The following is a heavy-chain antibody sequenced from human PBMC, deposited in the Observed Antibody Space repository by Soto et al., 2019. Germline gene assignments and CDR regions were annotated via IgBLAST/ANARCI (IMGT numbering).Heavy chain of an antibody. V-gene: IGHV4-61*01. CDR1: GGSVRSGRYY. CDR3: ASYYYDSSGYGAFDI. D-gene: IGHD3-22*01. J-gene: IGHJ3*02. CDR2: IYYTGNT. Sequence: QVQLQESGPGLVKPSETLSLTCTVSGGSVRSGRYYWSWTRQPPGKGLEWIGYIYYTGNTNYNPSLRGRVTMSVDTAKNQVSRKLSSVTAADTAVYYCASYYYDSSGYGAFDIWGQGTMVTVSS.